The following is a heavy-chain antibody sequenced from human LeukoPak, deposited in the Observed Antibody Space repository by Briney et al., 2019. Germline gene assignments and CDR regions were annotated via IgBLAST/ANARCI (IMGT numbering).Heavy chain of an antibody. CDR1: VDSLCSGGEY. Sequence: SETLSLTCTLSVDSLCSGGEYGRSIRLHPGEGLEWNGYIYYSGSTYYNPSLKRRVTISVDTSKNQFSLKLSSVTAADTAVYYCARDTRLYGEYPRIDYWGQGTLVTVSS. D-gene: IGHD4-17*01. CDR3: ARDTRLYGEYPRIDY. V-gene: IGHV4-31*03. J-gene: IGHJ4*02. CDR2: IYYSGST.